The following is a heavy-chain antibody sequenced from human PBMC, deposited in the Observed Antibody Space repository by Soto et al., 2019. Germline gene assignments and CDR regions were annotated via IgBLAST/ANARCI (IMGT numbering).Heavy chain of an antibody. CDR1: GFTFSSSV. Sequence: GGSLRLSCAASGFTFSSSVMSWVRQAPGKGLEWVSVINSSGGTIYHDSVKGRFTISRDNSKNTLFLQMNSLTADDTAVYYCAKKEGGYFAYDYWGQGTLVTVSS. CDR3: AKKEGGYFAYDY. V-gene: IGHV3-23*01. J-gene: IGHJ4*02. CDR2: INSSGGTI. D-gene: IGHD5-18*01.